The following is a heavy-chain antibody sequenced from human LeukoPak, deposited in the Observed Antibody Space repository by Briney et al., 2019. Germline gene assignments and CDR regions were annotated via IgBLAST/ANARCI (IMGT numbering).Heavy chain of an antibody. CDR1: GYTFTGYY. CDR2: INPNSGGT. J-gene: IGHJ4*02. Sequence: ASVKVSCKASGYTFTGYYMHWVRQAPGQGLEWMGWINPNSGGTNYAQKFQGRVTMTRDTSISTAYMELSRLRSEDMAVYYCARSNYYDSSGSDYWGQGTLVTVSS. V-gene: IGHV1-2*02. CDR3: ARSNYYDSSGSDY. D-gene: IGHD3-22*01.